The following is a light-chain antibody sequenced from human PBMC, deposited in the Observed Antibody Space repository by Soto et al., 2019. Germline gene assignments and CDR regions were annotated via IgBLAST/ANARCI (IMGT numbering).Light chain of an antibody. V-gene: IGKV3-15*01. Sequence: EIVMTQSPATLSVSPGEGATLFCRASQSVSSKLAWYQQKPGQAPRLLIYGASTRATGIPARFSGSASGTEFTLTISSLQSEDAAVYYCQHYNRWLWTFGQGAKVDIK. CDR2: GAS. J-gene: IGKJ1*01. CDR1: QSVSSK. CDR3: QHYNRWLWT.